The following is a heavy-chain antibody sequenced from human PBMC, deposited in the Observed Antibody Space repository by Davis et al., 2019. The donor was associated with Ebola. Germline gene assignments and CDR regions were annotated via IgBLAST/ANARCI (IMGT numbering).Heavy chain of an antibody. CDR3: ARKGRGYSYGLDGFDP. CDR1: GYTFTSYD. V-gene: IGHV1-8*01. D-gene: IGHD5-18*01. J-gene: IGHJ5*02. CDR2: MNPNSGNT. Sequence: AVSVKVSCKASGYTFTSYDINWVRQATGQGLEWMGWMNPNSGNTGYAQKFQGRVTMTRNTSISTAYMELSSLRSEDTAVYYCARKGRGYSYGLDGFDPWGQGTLVTVSS.